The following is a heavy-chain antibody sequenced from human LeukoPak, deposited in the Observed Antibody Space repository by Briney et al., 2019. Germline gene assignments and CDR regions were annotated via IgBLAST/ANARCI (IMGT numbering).Heavy chain of an antibody. J-gene: IGHJ5*02. CDR3: ASYGSNNWFDP. CDR1: GGSFSGYY. D-gene: IGHD4-23*01. CDR2: INHSGST. Sequence: SETLSLTCAVYGGSFSGYYWSWIRQPPGKGLEWIGEINHSGSTNYNPSLKSRVTISVDTSKNQFSLKLSSVTAADTAVYYCASYGSNNWFDPWGQGTLVTVSS. V-gene: IGHV4-34*01.